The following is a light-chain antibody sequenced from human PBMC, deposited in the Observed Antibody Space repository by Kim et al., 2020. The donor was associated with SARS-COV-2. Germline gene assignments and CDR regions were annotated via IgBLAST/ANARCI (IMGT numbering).Light chain of an antibody. Sequence: VAPGQTASIACSGDKLGDKYACWYQQKPGQSPVLVIYQDSKRPSGIPERFSGSNSGNTATLTISGTQAMDEADYYCQAWDSSTWVFGGGTQLTVL. CDR2: QDS. CDR1: KLGDKY. V-gene: IGLV3-1*01. J-gene: IGLJ3*02. CDR3: QAWDSSTWV.